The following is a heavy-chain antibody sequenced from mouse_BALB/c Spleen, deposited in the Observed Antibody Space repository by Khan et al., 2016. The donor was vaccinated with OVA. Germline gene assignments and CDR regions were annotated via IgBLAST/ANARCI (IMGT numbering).Heavy chain of an antibody. J-gene: IGHJ4*01. CDR3: TRDGNYMDY. CDR2: IYFSGSI. CDR1: GYSITSGYA. D-gene: IGHD2-1*01. V-gene: IGHV3-1*02. Sequence: EVQLQESGPDLVKPSQSLSLTCTVTGYSITSGYAWHWIRQFPGNKLEWMAYIYFSGSINYNPSLKSRISVTRDTSKNQFFLQLNSVTSEDTATYDCTRDGNYMDYWGQGTSVTVSA.